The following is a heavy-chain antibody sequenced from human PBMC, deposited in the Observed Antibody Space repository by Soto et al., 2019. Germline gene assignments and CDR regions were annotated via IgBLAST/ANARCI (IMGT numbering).Heavy chain of an antibody. Sequence: GGSLRLSCAASGFTFSSYGMHWVRQAPGKGLEWVAVIWYDGSNKYYADSVKGRFTISRDNSKNTLYLQMNSLRAEDTAVYYCARESPWEFPGFAYWGQGTLVTVSS. CDR2: IWYDGSNK. D-gene: IGHD1-26*01. CDR1: GFTFSSYG. V-gene: IGHV3-33*01. CDR3: ARESPWEFPGFAY. J-gene: IGHJ4*02.